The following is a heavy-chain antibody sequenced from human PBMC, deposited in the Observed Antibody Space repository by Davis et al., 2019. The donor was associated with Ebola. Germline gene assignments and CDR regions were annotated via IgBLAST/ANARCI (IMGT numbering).Heavy chain of an antibody. J-gene: IGHJ4*02. V-gene: IGHV3-21*04. CDR2: ISSSSSYI. CDR1: GFTFSSYS. Sequence: GGSLRLSCAASGFTFSSYSMNWVRQAPGKGLEWVSSISSSSSYIYYADSVKGRFTISRDNAKNSLYLQMNSLRAEDTAVYYCAKGYSYGYAYYFDYWGQGTLVTVSS. D-gene: IGHD5-18*01. CDR3: AKGYSYGYAYYFDY.